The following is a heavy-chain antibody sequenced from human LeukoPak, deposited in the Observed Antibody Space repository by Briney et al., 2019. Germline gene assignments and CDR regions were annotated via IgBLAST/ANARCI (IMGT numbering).Heavy chain of an antibody. CDR3: ASGNSYGTGV. CDR1: GLTFSNYW. J-gene: IGHJ6*02. Sequence: GGSLRLSCAASGLTFSNYWMHWVRQAPGKGLVWVARINTDGSNTNYADSVKGRFTISRDNAKNTLYLQMNSLRAEDTAVYYCASGNSYGTGVWGQGTTVTVSS. CDR2: INTDGSNT. V-gene: IGHV3-74*01.